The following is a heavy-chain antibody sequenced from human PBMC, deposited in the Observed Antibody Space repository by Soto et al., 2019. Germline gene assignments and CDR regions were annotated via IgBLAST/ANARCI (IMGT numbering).Heavy chain of an antibody. J-gene: IGHJ5*02. V-gene: IGHV5-51*01. Sequence: GESLKISCKGSGYSFTTYWIAWVRQMPGKGLEWMGIIYPGDSDTRYSPSFQGQVTISADKSISTAYLQWNSLKASDTAMYYCARKRTILDNWFDPWGKGTLVTVSS. D-gene: IGHD3-3*01. CDR1: GYSFTTYW. CDR3: ARKRTILDNWFDP. CDR2: IYPGDSDT.